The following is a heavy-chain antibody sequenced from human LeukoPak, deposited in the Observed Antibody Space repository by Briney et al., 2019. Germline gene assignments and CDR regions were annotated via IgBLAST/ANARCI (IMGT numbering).Heavy chain of an antibody. CDR1: GYTFTDYY. D-gene: IGHD5-18*01. J-gene: IGHJ4*02. CDR3: ARDGRIQQTGHDY. V-gene: IGHV1-2*02. CDR2: MNPNSGGT. Sequence: ASVKVSCKASGYTFTDYYIHWVRQAPGHGLEWMAWMNPNSGGTSYAQKFQGRVTMTRDTSISTAYIELSRLRSDDTAVYYCARDGRIQQTGHDYWGQGTLVTVSS.